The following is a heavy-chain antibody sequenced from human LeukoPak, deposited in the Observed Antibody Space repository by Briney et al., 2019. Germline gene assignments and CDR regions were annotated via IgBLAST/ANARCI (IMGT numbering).Heavy chain of an antibody. Sequence: PGGSLRLSCAASGFTFSSFAMSWVRQAPGKGPEWVSLISGSGISTYYADSVKGRFTISRDNSKHTLYLQMNSMRAEDTAVYYCAKDPIYCSGGSCSSGYDYFDYWGQGTLVTVSS. V-gene: IGHV3-23*01. CDR1: GFTFSSFA. CDR2: ISGSGIST. CDR3: AKDPIYCSGGSCSSGYDYFDY. D-gene: IGHD2-15*01. J-gene: IGHJ4*02.